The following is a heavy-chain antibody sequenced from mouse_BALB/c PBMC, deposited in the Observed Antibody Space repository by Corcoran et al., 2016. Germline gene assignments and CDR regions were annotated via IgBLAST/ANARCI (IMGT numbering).Heavy chain of an antibody. J-gene: IGHJ1*01. CDR2: IYPGSGNT. Sequence: QLQLQQSGPELVKPGASVKISCKASGYTFTAYYINWVKQKPGQGLEWIGWIYPGSGNTKYNEKFKGKATLTVDTSSSTAYMQLSSLTSEDTAVYFCARFYGSSYWYFDVWGAGTTVTVSS. CDR3: ARFYGSSYWYFDV. CDR1: GYTFTAYY. V-gene: IGHV1-84*02. D-gene: IGHD1-1*01.